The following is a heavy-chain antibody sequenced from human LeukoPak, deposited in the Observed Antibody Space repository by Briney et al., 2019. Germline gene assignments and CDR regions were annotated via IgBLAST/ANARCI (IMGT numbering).Heavy chain of an antibody. Sequence: HGRSLRLSCAASGFTFSSCGMHWVRQAPGKGLEWVGVIWYDGTNKYYADSVKGRFTISRDNSKNTLYLQMNSLRAEDTAVYYCARGRDGYNWIDYWGQGTLVTVSS. CDR3: ARGRDGYNWIDY. CDR1: GFTFSSCG. D-gene: IGHD5-24*01. V-gene: IGHV3-33*01. J-gene: IGHJ4*02. CDR2: IWYDGTNK.